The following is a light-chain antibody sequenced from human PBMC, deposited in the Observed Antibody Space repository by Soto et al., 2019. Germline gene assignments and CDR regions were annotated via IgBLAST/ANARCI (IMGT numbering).Light chain of an antibody. CDR1: SGHSSYA. CDR3: QTWGTGIYVV. CDR2: LNSDGSH. Sequence: QPLLTQSPSASASLGASVKLTCTLSSGHSSYAIAWHQQQPEKGPRFLMKLNSDGSHSKGDGIPDRFSGSSSGAERYLTISSLQSEDEADYYCQTWGTGIYVVFGGGTKLTVL. J-gene: IGLJ2*01. V-gene: IGLV4-69*01.